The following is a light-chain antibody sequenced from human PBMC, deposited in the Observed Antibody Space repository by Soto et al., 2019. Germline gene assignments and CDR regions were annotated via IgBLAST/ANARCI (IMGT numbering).Light chain of an antibody. CDR2: RND. CDR3: AAWDDSLTVV. V-gene: IGLV1-47*01. CDR1: SSNIGGNY. J-gene: IGLJ2*01. Sequence: QAVVTQPPSASGTPGQGVTISCSGSSSNIGGNYVYWYQQLPGTAPKLLIYRNDQRPSGVPDRFSGSKSGTSASLAISGLRSEDEADYHCAAWDDSLTVVFGGGTKLPS.